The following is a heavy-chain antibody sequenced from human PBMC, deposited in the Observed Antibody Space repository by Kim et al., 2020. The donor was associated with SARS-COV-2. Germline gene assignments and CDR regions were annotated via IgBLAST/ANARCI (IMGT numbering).Heavy chain of an antibody. V-gene: IGHV3-23*01. J-gene: IGHJ4*02. CDR3: AKDRGGSGWPVFDY. D-gene: IGHD6-19*01. CDR1: GFTLTNNA. Sequence: GGSLRLSCAASGFTLTNNAMSWVRQPLGRGLEWVSTIRAGAETTYYANSVNGRFTISRDSSTHTLYLQLDSLRADDTAIYYWAKDRGGSGWPVFDYWGQG. CDR2: IRAGAETT.